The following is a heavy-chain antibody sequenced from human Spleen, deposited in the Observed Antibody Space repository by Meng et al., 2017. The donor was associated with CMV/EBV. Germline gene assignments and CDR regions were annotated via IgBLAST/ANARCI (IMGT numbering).Heavy chain of an antibody. CDR1: GFTFSSYA. CDR3: GRNYGDYAASDF. D-gene: IGHD4-17*01. Sequence: GGSLRLSRAASGFTFSSYAMHWVRQPPCKGLEWVAFIRYDGSNKYYADSVKGRFTISRDNGKASVYLHMNNLRVEDTGVYYCGRNYGDYAASDFRGRGTLVTVSS. J-gene: IGHJ4*02. CDR2: IRYDGSNK. V-gene: IGHV3-33*08.